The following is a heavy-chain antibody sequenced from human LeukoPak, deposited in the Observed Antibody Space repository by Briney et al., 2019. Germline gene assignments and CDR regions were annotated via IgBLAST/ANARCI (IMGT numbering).Heavy chain of an antibody. Sequence: EASVKVSCKASGYTFTGYYIHWVRQAPGQGLEWMGWINPNSGGTNYAQKFQGWVAMTRDTSISTAYMELSRLRSDDTAVYYCARSPAESYWGQGTLVTVSS. J-gene: IGHJ4*02. CDR2: INPNSGGT. CDR1: GYTFTGYY. V-gene: IGHV1-2*04. CDR3: ARSPAESY.